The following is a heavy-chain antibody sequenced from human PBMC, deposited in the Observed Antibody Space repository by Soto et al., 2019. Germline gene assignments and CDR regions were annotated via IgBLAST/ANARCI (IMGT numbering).Heavy chain of an antibody. V-gene: IGHV4-30-2*01. CDR3: AREGGSGSTDWYFNV. CDR2: IFHSGST. D-gene: IGHD1-26*01. Sequence: QLQLQESGSGLVKPSQTLSLTCAVSGGSISSGGYSWSWLRQPPGKGLEWIGYIFHSGSTYYNPYLKSRVTISEDGSKNHFSLELSSVNAADTAVYYCAREGGSGSTDWYFNVWGRGSLVTVSS. J-gene: IGHJ2*01. CDR1: GGSISSGGYS.